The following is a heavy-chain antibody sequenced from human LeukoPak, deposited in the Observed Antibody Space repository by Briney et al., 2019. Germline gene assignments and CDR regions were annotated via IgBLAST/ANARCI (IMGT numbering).Heavy chain of an antibody. D-gene: IGHD1-1*01. CDR3: PQDPPTPGTTFDN. J-gene: IGHJ4*02. V-gene: IGHV3-23*01. CDR2: IGGGGVDT. CDR1: GFTFSSYA. Sequence: PGGSLRLSCAASGFTFSSYAMSWVRQAPGKGLEWVSSIGGGGVDTYYADSVKGRLTISRDNSENTLYVPMNSLRVEDTPVYYCPQDPPTPGTTFDNWGRATLVTVSS.